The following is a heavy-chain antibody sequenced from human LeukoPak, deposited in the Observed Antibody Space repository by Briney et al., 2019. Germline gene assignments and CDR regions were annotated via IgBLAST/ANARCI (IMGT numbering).Heavy chain of an antibody. CDR2: TCYRSTWYN. J-gene: IGHJ3*02. CDR1: GDSVSSKSAA. D-gene: IGHD3-10*01. CDR3: SRVHKAFDGARDAFDI. Sequence: SQTLSLTCAISGDSVSSKSAAWNWIRQSPSRGLEWLGRTCYRSTWYNDYAVSVKSRITINADTSKNQFSLQLNSVTPEDTAVYYCSRVHKAFDGARDAFDIWGQGTMVTVSS. V-gene: IGHV6-1*01.